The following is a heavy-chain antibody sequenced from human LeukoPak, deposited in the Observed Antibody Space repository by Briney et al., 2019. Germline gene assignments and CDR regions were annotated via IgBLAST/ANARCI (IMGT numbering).Heavy chain of an antibody. J-gene: IGHJ4*02. CDR3: ARGWTSDY. CDR2: IKQDGSEK. Sequence: GGSLRLSCAASGFTLSSYWMSWVRQAPGKGLEWVANIKQDGSEKYYVDSVKGRFTISRDNAKNSLYLQMNSLRAEDTAVYYCARGWTSDYWGQGTLVTVSS. V-gene: IGHV3-7*01. CDR1: GFTLSSYW. D-gene: IGHD3/OR15-3a*01.